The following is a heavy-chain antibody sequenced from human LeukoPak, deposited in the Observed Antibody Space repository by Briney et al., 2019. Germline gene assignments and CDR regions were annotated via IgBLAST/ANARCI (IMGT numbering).Heavy chain of an antibody. Sequence: SETLSLTCAVYGGSFSGYYWSWIRQPPGKGLEWIGEIDHSGSTNYNPSLKSRVTISVDTSKNQFSLKLSSVTAADTAVYYCARSPTRAIAARVYWYFDLWGRGTLVTVSS. CDR3: ARSPTRAIAARVYWYFDL. J-gene: IGHJ2*01. D-gene: IGHD6-6*01. V-gene: IGHV4-34*01. CDR2: IDHSGST. CDR1: GGSFSGYY.